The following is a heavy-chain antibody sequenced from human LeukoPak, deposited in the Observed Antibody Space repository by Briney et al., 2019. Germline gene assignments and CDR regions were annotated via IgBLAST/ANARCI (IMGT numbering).Heavy chain of an antibody. CDR3: TRGASYYDY. J-gene: IGHJ4*02. Sequence: GGSLRLSCAASGFTFRNYWMSWVRQAPGKGLEWVANTKPDGSEKNYVDSVKGRFTISRDNAKNSLYLQMNSLRAEDTALYYCTRGASYYDYWGQGTLVTVSS. CDR2: TKPDGSEK. D-gene: IGHD3-10*01. V-gene: IGHV3-7*01. CDR1: GFTFRNYW.